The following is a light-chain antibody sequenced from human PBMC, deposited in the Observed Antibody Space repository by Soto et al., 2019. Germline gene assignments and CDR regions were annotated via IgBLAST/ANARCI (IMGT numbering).Light chain of an antibody. Sequence: EIVLTQSPGTLSLSPGERATLSCRASQSVSSSYLAWYQQKPGQAPRLLIYGASSRATGIPDRFSGSGSGTDFTLIISRLEPEDFAVYYCQQYGRSPPVTFGGGTKVEIK. CDR3: QQYGRSPPVT. V-gene: IGKV3-20*01. CDR2: GAS. J-gene: IGKJ4*01. CDR1: QSVSSSY.